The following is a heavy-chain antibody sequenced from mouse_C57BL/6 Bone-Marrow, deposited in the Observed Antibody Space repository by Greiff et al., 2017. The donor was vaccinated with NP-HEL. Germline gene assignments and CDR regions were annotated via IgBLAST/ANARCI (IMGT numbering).Heavy chain of an antibody. CDR2: IYPSDSET. V-gene: IGHV1-61*01. Sequence: VQLQQPGAELVRPGSSVKLSCKASGYTFTSYWMDWVKQRPGQGLEWIGNIYPSDSETHYNQKFKDKATLTVDKSSSTAYMQLSSLTSEDSAVYDCARAGTPYYFGYWGKGTTLTVSS. D-gene: IGHD4-1*01. CDR3: ARAGTPYYFGY. J-gene: IGHJ2*01. CDR1: GYTFTSYW.